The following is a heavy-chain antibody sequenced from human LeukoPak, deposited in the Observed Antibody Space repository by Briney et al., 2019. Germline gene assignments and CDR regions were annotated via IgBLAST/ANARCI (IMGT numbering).Heavy chain of an antibody. CDR2: ISLSGGTTI. CDR1: GFTYSRYS. J-gene: IGHJ4*02. Sequence: PGGPLRLSCGASGFTYSRYSMNWVRQSPGKGLEGVTYISLSGGTTIYYADSLKGRITISRDNAKNPLYLQMNSLRDEDTAVYYCARDSGHSGSDDYWGQGTLVTVSS. V-gene: IGHV3-48*02. CDR3: ARDSGHSGSDDY. D-gene: IGHD3-10*01.